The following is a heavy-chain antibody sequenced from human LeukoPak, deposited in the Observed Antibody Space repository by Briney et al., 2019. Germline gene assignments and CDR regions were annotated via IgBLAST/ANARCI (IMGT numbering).Heavy chain of an antibody. CDR1: GFIFNNYV. Sequence: GGSLRLSCAASGFIFNNYVMSWVRQGPGKGLEWVSASGGGGGRTYYADSVKGRFTISRDNSKNALFLQMGSLRAEDTAVYYCAKGEGPTVGITWGQGTLVTVTS. CDR3: AKGEGPTVGIT. V-gene: IGHV3-23*01. D-gene: IGHD1-7*01. J-gene: IGHJ4*02. CDR2: SGGGGGRT.